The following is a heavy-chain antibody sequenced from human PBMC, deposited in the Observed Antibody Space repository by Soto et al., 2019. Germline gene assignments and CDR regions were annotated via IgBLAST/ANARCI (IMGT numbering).Heavy chain of an antibody. D-gene: IGHD3-9*01. Sequence: GGSLRLSCAASGFTFSSYAMSWVRQAPGKGLEWVSAISGSDGSTYYADSVKGRFTISRDHSKNTLYLQMNSLRAEDTDVYYWAKDQGRTDYDNLTGYYYWGQGTLVTVSS. V-gene: IGHV3-23*01. CDR3: AKDQGRTDYDNLTGYYY. CDR1: GFTFSSYA. CDR2: ISGSDGST. J-gene: IGHJ4*02.